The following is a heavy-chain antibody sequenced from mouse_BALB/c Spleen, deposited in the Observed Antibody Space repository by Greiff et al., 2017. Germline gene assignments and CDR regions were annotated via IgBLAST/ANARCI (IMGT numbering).Heavy chain of an antibody. CDR3: ARDYRYGGENYYAMDY. Sequence: VQLQQSGPELVKPGASVKMSCKASGYTFTSYVMHWVKQKPGQGLEWIGYINPYNDGTKYNEKFKGKATLTSDKSSSTAYMELSSLTSEDSAVYYCARDYRYGGENYYAMDYWGQGTSVTVAS. D-gene: IGHD2-14*01. CDR1: GYTFTSYV. J-gene: IGHJ4*01. V-gene: IGHV1-14*01. CDR2: INPYNDGT.